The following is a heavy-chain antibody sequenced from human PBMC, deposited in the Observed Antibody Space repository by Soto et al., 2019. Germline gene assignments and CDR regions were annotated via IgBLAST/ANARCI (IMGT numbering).Heavy chain of an antibody. CDR1: GGSISSYY. Sequence: TLSLTCTVSGGSISSYYWSWIRQPPGKGLEWIGYIYYSGTTYYNPSLKSRVTISVDTSKNQFSLKLSSVTAADTAVYYCARLVYGSGSRFDSWGLGTLVTVSS. CDR2: IYYSGTT. J-gene: IGHJ4*02. V-gene: IGHV4-59*08. D-gene: IGHD3-10*01. CDR3: ARLVYGSGSRFDS.